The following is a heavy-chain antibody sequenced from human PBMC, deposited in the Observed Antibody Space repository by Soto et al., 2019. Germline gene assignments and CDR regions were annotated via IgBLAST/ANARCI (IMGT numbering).Heavy chain of an antibody. CDR2: IKQDGSEK. CDR1: GFTFSSYW. V-gene: IGHV3-7*03. D-gene: IGHD5-18*01. Sequence: PRLSCAASGFTFSSYWMSWVRQAPGKGLEWVANIKQDGSEKYYVDSVKGRFTISRDNAKNSLYLQMNSLRAEDTAVYYCARDPLVTAMIFDYWGQGTLVTVSS. CDR3: ARDPLVTAMIFDY. J-gene: IGHJ4*02.